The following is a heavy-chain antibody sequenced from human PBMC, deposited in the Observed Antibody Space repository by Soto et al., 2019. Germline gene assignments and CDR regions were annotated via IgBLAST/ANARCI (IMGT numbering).Heavy chain of an antibody. CDR1: GYTFTSYG. D-gene: IGHD1-26*01. Sequence: QVQLVQSGAEVKKPGASVKVSCKASGYTFTSYGISWVRQAPGQGLEWMGWISAYNGNTNYAQKLQGRVTMTTDTSTSTAYKELRSLRSDDTAVYYCARRAGATDNYYYYGMDVWGQGTTVTVSS. CDR2: ISAYNGNT. CDR3: ARRAGATDNYYYYGMDV. J-gene: IGHJ6*02. V-gene: IGHV1-18*01.